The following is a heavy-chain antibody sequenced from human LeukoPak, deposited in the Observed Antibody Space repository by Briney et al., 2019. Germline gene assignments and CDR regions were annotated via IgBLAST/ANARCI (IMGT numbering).Heavy chain of an antibody. V-gene: IGHV3-23*01. Sequence: PGGSLRLSCAASGFTFSSYAMSWVRQAPGKGLEWVSAISGSGGSTYYADSVKGRFTISRDNSKNTLYLQMNSLRAVDTAVYYCAKDLFDIVVVVAATWDAFDIWGQGTMVTVSS. CDR2: ISGSGGST. J-gene: IGHJ3*02. D-gene: IGHD2-15*01. CDR1: GFTFSSYA. CDR3: AKDLFDIVVVVAATWDAFDI.